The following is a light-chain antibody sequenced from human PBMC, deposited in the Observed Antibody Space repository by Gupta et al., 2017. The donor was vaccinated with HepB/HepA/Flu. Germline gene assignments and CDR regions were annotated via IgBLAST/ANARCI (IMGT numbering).Light chain of an antibody. V-gene: IGKV1-12*01. Sequence: DIQLTQSPAAVSASVGQSVTNTCRASQRVDTWLAWYQHKPGKAPKLLIYATFSLQSGAPSRFSGSGSGTSFSLTISNLQPEDSATYFCQQAKRLPVTFSGWTRVEI. CDR2: ATF. CDR1: QRVDTW. J-gene: IGKJ4*01. CDR3: QQAKRLPVT.